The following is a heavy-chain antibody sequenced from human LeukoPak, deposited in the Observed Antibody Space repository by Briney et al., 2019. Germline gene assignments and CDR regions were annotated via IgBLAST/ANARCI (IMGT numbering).Heavy chain of an antibody. CDR2: IYYSGST. V-gene: IGHV4-59*01. CDR3: ARADSSGYYWYFDY. Sequence: SETLSLTCTVSGGSISSYYWSWIRQPPGKGLEWIGYIYYSGSTNYNPSLKSRVTISVDTSKNQFSLKLSSVTAADTAVYYCARADSSGYYWYFDYWGQGTLVTVS. D-gene: IGHD3-22*01. J-gene: IGHJ4*02. CDR1: GGSISSYY.